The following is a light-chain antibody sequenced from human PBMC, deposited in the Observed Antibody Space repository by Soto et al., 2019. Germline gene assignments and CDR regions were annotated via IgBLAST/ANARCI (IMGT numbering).Light chain of an antibody. CDR3: AAWDDSLNVVL. V-gene: IGLV1-36*01. J-gene: IGLJ3*02. CDR2: YDD. CDR1: SSNIGKNA. Sequence: QSVLTQPPSVSEAPRQRVTISCSGNSSNIGKNAVNWYQHLPGKAPKLLIYYDDLLPSGVSDRFSGSKSGTSASLAISGLQSDDEGDYYYAAWDDSLNVVLFGGGTKLTVL.